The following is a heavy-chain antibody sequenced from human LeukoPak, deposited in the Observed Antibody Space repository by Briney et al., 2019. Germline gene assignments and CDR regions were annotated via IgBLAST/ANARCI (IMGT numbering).Heavy chain of an antibody. D-gene: IGHD3-22*01. CDR2: MNPNSGNT. Sequence: GASVKVSCKASGYTFTSYDINWVRQATGQGLEWMGWMNPNSGNTGYAQKFQGRVTMTRNTSISTAYMELSSLRSEDTAVYYCARVFDSSGYYPYYIDYWGQGTLVTVSS. CDR3: ARVFDSSGYYPYYIDY. J-gene: IGHJ4*02. CDR1: GYTFTSYD. V-gene: IGHV1-8*01.